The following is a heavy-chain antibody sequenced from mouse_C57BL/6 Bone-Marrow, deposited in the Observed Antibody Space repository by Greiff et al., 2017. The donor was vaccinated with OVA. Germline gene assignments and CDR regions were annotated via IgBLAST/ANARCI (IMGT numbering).Heavy chain of an antibody. J-gene: IGHJ1*03. CDR3: ARWDNWGDWYFDV. Sequence: VQLQQSGAELVRPGTSVKMSCKASGYTFTNYWIGWAKQRPGHGLEWIGDIYPGGGYTNYNEKFKGKATLTADKSSSTAYMQFSSLTSEDSAIYYGARWDNWGDWYFDVWGTGTTVTVSS. D-gene: IGHD4-1*02. CDR2: IYPGGGYT. V-gene: IGHV1-63*01. CDR1: GYTFTNYW.